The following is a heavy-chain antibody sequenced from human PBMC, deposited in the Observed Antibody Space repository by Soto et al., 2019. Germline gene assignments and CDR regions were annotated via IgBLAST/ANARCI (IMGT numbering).Heavy chain of an antibody. CDR1: GFTFRSYG. J-gene: IGHJ5*02. V-gene: IGHV3-23*01. Sequence: EVQLLESGGGLVQPGGSLILSCAASGFTFRSYGMSWVRQAPGKGLEWVSGITGSGGSTYYADSVKGRFTISRDNSKNTVYLQMNSLRAEDTAVYYCAKAVIRYTSSGFDTWGQGTLVSVSS. CDR2: ITGSGGST. CDR3: AKAVIRYTSSGFDT. D-gene: IGHD3-16*02.